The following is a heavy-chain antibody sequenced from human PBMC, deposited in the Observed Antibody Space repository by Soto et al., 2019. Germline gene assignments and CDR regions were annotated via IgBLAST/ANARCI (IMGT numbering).Heavy chain of an antibody. J-gene: IGHJ4*02. CDR3: SREEVGESH. CDR2: INHKGGSI. D-gene: IGHD1-26*01. CDR1: GYTFTSYD. V-gene: IGHV1-46*01. Sequence: QVQLVQSGTEVKQPGASVKVSCKASGYTFTSYDIHWVRQAPGQGLEWMGMINHKGGSILYAQNVQGRVTMTRDTSTSTVYLELSSLRSEDTAMYYCSREEVGESHWGQGTLVTVSS.